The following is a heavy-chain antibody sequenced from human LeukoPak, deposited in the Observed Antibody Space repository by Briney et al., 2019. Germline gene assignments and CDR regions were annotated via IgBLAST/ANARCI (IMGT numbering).Heavy chain of an antibody. V-gene: IGHV1-2*02. CDR3: ARGSFYDHAFDI. CDR2: INPNSGGT. J-gene: IGHJ3*02. D-gene: IGHD2/OR15-2a*01. CDR1: GYTFTSHY. Sequence: ASVKVSCKASGYTFTSHYIHWVRQAPGQGLEWMGWINPNSGGTNYVQNFQGRVTMTTDTSTSTAYMELRSLRSDDTAVYYCARGSFYDHAFDIWGQGTMVTVSS.